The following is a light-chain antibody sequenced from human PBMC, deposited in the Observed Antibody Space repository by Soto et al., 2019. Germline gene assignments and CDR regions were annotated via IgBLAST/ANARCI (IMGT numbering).Light chain of an antibody. Sequence: EIVLTQSPATLSLSPGERATLSCRASRTVGNFLAWYQQKPGQAPSLLIYDATHRATGIPARFSGSGSGTDFTLTISSLEPDDFGVYYCQLYGRVLTFGGGTKVEI. J-gene: IGKJ4*01. CDR1: RTVGNF. V-gene: IGKV3-11*01. CDR3: QLYGRVLT. CDR2: DAT.